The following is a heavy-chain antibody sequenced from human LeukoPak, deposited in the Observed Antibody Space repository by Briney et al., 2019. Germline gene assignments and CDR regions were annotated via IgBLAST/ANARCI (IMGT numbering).Heavy chain of an antibody. CDR1: GYTFTSYY. V-gene: IGHV1-46*01. CDR3: ARERYQLLYPSDAFDI. CDR2: INPSGGST. Sequence: ASVKVSCKASGYTFTSYYMHWVRQAPGQGLEWMGIINPSGGSTSYAQKFQGRVTMTRDTSTSTVYMELSSLRSEDTAVYYCARERYQLLYPSDAFDIWGQGTMVTVSS. J-gene: IGHJ3*02. D-gene: IGHD2-2*02.